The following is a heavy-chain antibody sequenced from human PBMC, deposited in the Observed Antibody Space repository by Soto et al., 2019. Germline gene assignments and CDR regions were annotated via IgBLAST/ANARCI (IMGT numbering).Heavy chain of an antibody. D-gene: IGHD2-8*01. CDR2: IKFDGSEK. V-gene: IGHV3-7*03. Sequence: GGSLRLSCAASGFTFSDYCISWVRQAPGKGPEWVANIKFDGSEKHYVASVKGRFSISRDNTRNSLLLQMNSLRAGDTAVYYCVKDGEYCSYATSCSPRNRYFDSWGQGTLVTVSS. CDR3: VKDGEYCSYATSCSPRNRYFDS. CDR1: GFTFSDYC. J-gene: IGHJ4*02.